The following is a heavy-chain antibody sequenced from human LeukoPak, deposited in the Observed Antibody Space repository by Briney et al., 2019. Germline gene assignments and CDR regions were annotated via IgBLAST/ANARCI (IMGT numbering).Heavy chain of an antibody. V-gene: IGHV1-2*02. CDR1: GYSFTDYY. J-gene: IGHJ4*02. CDR2: INPSSGGT. Sequence: ASGTVSCTASGYSFTDYYVHWLRQAPGQGPEWMGWINPSSGGTTFAQSFHDRVTFTRDTSITTAYMELNSLRSDDTALYYCARALRGSGYDPYDYWGQGTLVTVSS. CDR3: ARALRGSGYDPYDY. D-gene: IGHD5-12*01.